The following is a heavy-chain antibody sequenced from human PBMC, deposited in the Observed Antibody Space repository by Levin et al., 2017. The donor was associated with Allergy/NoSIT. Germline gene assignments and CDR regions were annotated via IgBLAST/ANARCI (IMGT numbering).Heavy chain of an antibody. Sequence: ASVKVSCKASGYTFSDYYVHWVRQAPGQRFEWVGWISPKTGATNYAQKFLGRVAMTRDTSINTASMELRRLTFDDAAIYYCVRGYRPMDVWGQGTTVTVSS. CDR1: GYTFSDYY. CDR2: ISPKTGAT. CDR3: VRGYRPMDV. V-gene: IGHV1-2*02. D-gene: IGHD3-16*02. J-gene: IGHJ6*02.